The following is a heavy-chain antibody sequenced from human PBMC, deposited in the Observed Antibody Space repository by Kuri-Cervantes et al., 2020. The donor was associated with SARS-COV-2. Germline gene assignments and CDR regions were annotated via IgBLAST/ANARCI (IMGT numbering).Heavy chain of an antibody. V-gene: IGHV3-33*08. CDR3: ARGAANYYYMDV. J-gene: IGHJ6*03. CDR2: IGYDGENE. CDR1: GFTFSNYV. Sequence: GGSLRLSCVASGFTFSNYVIHWVRQAPGKGLEWVAVIGYDGENEYYAGSVKGRFTISRDNSKNTVSLHMNSLRAEDTAMYYCARGAANYYYMDVWGKGTTVTVSS. D-gene: IGHD3-16*01.